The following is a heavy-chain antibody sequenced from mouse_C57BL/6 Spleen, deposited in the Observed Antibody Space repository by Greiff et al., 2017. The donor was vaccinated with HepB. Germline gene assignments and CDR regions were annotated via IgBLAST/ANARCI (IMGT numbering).Heavy chain of an antibody. V-gene: IGHV1-15*01. CDR1: GYTFTDYE. Sequence: QVQLQQSGAELVRPGASVTLSCKASGYTFTDYEMHWVKQTPVHGLEWIGAIDPETGGTAYNQKFKGKAILTADKSSSTAYMELRSLTSEDSAVYYCTRDVITTVVAWGYFDYWGQGTTLTFSS. CDR2: IDPETGGT. J-gene: IGHJ2*01. CDR3: TRDVITTVVAWGYFDY. D-gene: IGHD1-1*01.